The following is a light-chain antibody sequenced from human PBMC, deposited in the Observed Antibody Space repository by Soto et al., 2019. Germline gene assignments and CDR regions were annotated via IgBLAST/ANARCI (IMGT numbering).Light chain of an antibody. V-gene: IGKV1-5*01. CDR3: QEYTTYSRT. CDR1: QSVSSW. J-gene: IGKJ1*01. Sequence: DIQMTQSPSTLSASVGDRVTITCRASQSVSSWLAWYQQKPGKAPEVLIYDAYTLESGVTPRFSGGGSATEFTLTITSLQPDDFATYYCQEYTTYSRTFGQGTKVEVK. CDR2: DAY.